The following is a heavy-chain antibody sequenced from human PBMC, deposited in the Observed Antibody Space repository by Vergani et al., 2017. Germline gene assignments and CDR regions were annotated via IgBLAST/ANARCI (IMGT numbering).Heavy chain of an antibody. CDR1: GGSISSYY. D-gene: IGHD5-18*01. V-gene: IGHV4-59*01. CDR3: ASGYKTYDY. J-gene: IGHJ4*02. CDR2: IYYSGST. Sequence: QVQLQQWGAGLLKPSETLSLTCTVSGGSISSYYWSWIRQPPGKGLEWIGYIYYSGSTNYNPSLKSRVTISVDTSKNQFSLKLSSVTAADTAVYYCASGYKTYDYWGQGTLVTVSS.